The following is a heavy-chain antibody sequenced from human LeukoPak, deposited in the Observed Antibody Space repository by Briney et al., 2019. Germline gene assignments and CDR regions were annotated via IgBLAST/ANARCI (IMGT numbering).Heavy chain of an antibody. Sequence: SETLSLTCTVSGDSISSRGSFWGWIRQPPGETLEWIGSISYTGTTYYSPSLKSRVTISLDTFKNQFSLQLSSVTAADTVLYYCVRDRGECLFDLWGQGTLVTVSS. V-gene: IGHV4-39*07. CDR1: GDSISSRGSF. CDR3: VRDRGECLFDL. D-gene: IGHD3-10*01. J-gene: IGHJ5*02. CDR2: ISYTGTT.